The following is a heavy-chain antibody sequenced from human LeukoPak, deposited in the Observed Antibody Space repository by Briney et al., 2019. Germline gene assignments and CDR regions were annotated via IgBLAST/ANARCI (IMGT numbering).Heavy chain of an antibody. J-gene: IGHJ4*02. CDR3: ARDREAGGWYYFDY. CDR1: RFTFSNYA. V-gene: IGHV3-23*01. D-gene: IGHD6-19*01. CDR2: ISGGGGTT. Sequence: GGSLRLSCAASRFTFSNYAMSWVRQAPGKGLEWVSGISGGGGTTYYADSVKGRFSISRDNSKNTLSLQLNSLRVEDTAVYYCARDREAGGWYYFDYWGQGTLVTVSS.